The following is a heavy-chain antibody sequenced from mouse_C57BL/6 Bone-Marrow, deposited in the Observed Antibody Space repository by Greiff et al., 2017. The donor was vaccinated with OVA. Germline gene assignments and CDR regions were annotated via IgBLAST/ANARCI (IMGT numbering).Heavy chain of an antibody. D-gene: IGHD2-5*01. CDR3: ARDPLYSNYGYAMDY. CDR1: GFTFSSYA. J-gene: IGHJ4*01. Sequence: EVMLVESGGGLVKPGGSLKLSCAASGFTFSSYAMSWVRQTPEKRLEWVATISDGGSYTYYPDNVKGRFTISRDNAKNNLYLQMSHLKSEDTAMYYCARDPLYSNYGYAMDYWGQGTSVTVSS. V-gene: IGHV5-4*01. CDR2: ISDGGSYT.